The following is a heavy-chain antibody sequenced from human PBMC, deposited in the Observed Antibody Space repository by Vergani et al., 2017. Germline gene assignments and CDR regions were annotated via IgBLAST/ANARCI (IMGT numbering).Heavy chain of an antibody. CDR2: INWNGGST. J-gene: IGHJ4*02. CDR3: ARDGGGRVSGSLYYFDY. V-gene: IGHV3-20*04. CDR1: GFTFDDYG. Sequence: EVQLVESGGGVVRPGGSLRLSCAASGFTFDDYGMSWVRQAPGKGLEWVSGINWNGGSTGYADSVKGRFTTSRDNAKNSRYMQMNSLRAEDTALYYCARDGGGRVSGSLYYFDYWGQGTLVTVSS. D-gene: IGHD1-26*01.